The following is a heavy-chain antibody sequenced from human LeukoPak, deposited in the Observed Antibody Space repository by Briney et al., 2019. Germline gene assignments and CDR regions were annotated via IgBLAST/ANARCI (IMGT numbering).Heavy chain of an antibody. CDR2: IESKTDGGTT. Sequence: PGGSLRLSCVGSGFSFTDAWMSWVRQIPGKGLEWVGRIESKTDGGTTDYAAPVKGRFTISRDDSKNTLYLQMNSLKTEDTAVYYCTTAPYSSSLGGQGTLVTVSS. V-gene: IGHV3-15*04. CDR3: TTAPYSSSL. J-gene: IGHJ4*02. D-gene: IGHD6-13*01. CDR1: GFSFTDAW.